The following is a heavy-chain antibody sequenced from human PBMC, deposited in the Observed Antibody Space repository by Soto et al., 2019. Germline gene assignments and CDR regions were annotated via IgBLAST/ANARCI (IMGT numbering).Heavy chain of an antibody. Sequence: GGSLRLSCAASGFTFSTYAMHWVRQAPGKGLEWVAVLSYDGSNKYYADSVKGRFTISRDNSRNTLYLQMNSLRAEDTAVYYCASLAYCGGDCPLWGYYYYGVDVWGQGTTVTVSS. CDR1: GFTFSTYA. V-gene: IGHV3-30-3*01. J-gene: IGHJ6*02. D-gene: IGHD2-21*02. CDR2: LSYDGSNK. CDR3: ASLAYCGGDCPLWGYYYYGVDV.